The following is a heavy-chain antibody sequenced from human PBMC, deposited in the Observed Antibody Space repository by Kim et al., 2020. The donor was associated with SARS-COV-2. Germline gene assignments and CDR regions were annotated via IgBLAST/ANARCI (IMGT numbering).Heavy chain of an antibody. V-gene: IGHV3-11*01. CDR2: ISSSGRTI. D-gene: IGHD3-22*01. J-gene: IGHJ4*02. Sequence: GGSLRLSCAASGFTFSDYYMSWIRQAPGKGLEWVSYISSSGRTIYYADSVKGRFTISRDNAKNSLYLQMNSLRAEDTAVYYCAREHTYYYDSSGYYYSGFDHWGQGTLVTVSS. CDR3: AREHTYYYDSSGYYYSGFDH. CDR1: GFTFSDYY.